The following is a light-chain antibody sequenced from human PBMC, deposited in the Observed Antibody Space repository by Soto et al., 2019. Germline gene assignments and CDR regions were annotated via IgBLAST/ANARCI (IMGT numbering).Light chain of an antibody. V-gene: IGLV2-14*01. CDR3: SSYTSSSTLV. J-gene: IGLJ1*01. CDR2: DVS. CDR1: SSAVGGYNY. Sequence: SVLTPPASVSGAPGQSITISCTGNSSAVGGYNYVSWYRQHPGKAPKLMIYDVSNRPSGVSNRFSGSKSGNTASLTISGLQAEDEADYYCSSYTSSSTLVFGTGTKVTVL.